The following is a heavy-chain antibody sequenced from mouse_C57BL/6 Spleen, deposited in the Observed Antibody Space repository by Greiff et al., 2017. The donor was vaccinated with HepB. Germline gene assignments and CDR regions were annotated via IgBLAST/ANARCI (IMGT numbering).Heavy chain of an antibody. Sequence: LMESGAELARPGASVKLSCKASGYTFTSYGISWVKQRTGQGLEWIGEIYPRSGNTYYNEKFKGKATLTADKSSSTAYMELRSLTSEDSAVYFCARWGDGYSDYAMDYWGQGTSVTVSS. J-gene: IGHJ4*01. V-gene: IGHV1-81*01. CDR2: IYPRSGNT. CDR3: ARWGDGYSDYAMDY. D-gene: IGHD2-3*01. CDR1: GYTFTSYG.